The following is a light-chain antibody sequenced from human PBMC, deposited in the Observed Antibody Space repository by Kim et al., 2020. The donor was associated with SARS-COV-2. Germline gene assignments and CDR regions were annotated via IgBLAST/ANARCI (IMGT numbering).Light chain of an antibody. V-gene: IGLV3-1*01. Sequence: SYELTQPPSVSVSPGQTATITCSGDKLGDKYVCWYQQKSGQSPVMVIYQDRKRPSGIPERFSGSNSGNTATLTISGTQATDEADYYCQSWDSSTYVFGNGTKVTVL. CDR2: QDR. CDR3: QSWDSSTYV. J-gene: IGLJ1*01. CDR1: KLGDKY.